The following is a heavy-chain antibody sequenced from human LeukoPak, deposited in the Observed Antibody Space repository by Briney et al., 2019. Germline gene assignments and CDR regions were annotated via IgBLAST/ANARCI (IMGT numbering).Heavy chain of an antibody. J-gene: IGHJ4*02. Sequence: GGSLRLSCAASGFTFSSYGMHWVRQAPGRGLEWVAFIRYDGSNKYYADSVKGRFTISRDNSKNTLYLQMNSLRAEDTAVYYCAKALGLPAMVTPEYWGQGTLVTVSS. CDR1: GFTFSSYG. CDR2: IRYDGSNK. V-gene: IGHV3-30*02. CDR3: AKALGLPAMVTPEY. D-gene: IGHD5-18*01.